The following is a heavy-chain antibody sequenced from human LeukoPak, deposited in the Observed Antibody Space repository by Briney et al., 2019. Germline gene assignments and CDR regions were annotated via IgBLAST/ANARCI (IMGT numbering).Heavy chain of an antibody. Sequence: SETLSLTCAVYGGSFSGYYWSWIRQPPGKGLEWIGEINHSGSTNYNPSLKSRVTISVDTSKNQFSLKLSSATAADTAVYYCARLTSYYDFWSGYYSPDYWGQGTLVTVSS. J-gene: IGHJ4*02. CDR2: INHSGST. V-gene: IGHV4-34*01. D-gene: IGHD3-3*01. CDR1: GGSFSGYY. CDR3: ARLTSYYDFWSGYYSPDY.